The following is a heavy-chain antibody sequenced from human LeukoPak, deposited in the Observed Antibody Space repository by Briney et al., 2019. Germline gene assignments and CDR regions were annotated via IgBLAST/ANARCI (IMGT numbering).Heavy chain of an antibody. CDR2: ISAYNGNT. J-gene: IGHJ4*02. Sequence: GASVKVSCKASGYTFTSYGISWVRQAPGQGLEWMGWISAYNGNTNYAQKLQGRVTMTTDTSTSTAYMELRSLRSDDTAVYYCAREGPRGIWFRELLGRRLLDYWGQGTLVTVSS. V-gene: IGHV1-18*01. CDR3: AREGPRGIWFRELLGRRLLDY. CDR1: GYTFTSYG. D-gene: IGHD3-10*01.